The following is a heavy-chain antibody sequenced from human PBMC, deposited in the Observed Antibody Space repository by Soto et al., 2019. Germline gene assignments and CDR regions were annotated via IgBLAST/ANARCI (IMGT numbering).Heavy chain of an antibody. J-gene: IGHJ5*02. D-gene: IGHD4-17*01. CDR2: ISSSSSYT. CDR1: GFTFSDYY. Sequence: GGSLRLSCAASGFTFSDYYMSWIRQAPGKGLEWVSYISSSSSYTNYADSVKGRFTISRDNAKNSLYLQMNSLRAEDTAVYYCARAYGGNCFDHWGQGTLVTVSS. CDR3: ARAYGGNCFDH. V-gene: IGHV3-11*05.